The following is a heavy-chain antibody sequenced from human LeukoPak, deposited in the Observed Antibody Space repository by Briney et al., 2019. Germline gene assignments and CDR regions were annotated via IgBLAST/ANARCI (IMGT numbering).Heavy chain of an antibody. D-gene: IGHD4-17*01. CDR3: ARDYGDYGRNYYGMDV. J-gene: IGHJ6*02. Sequence: SETLSLTCAVSGGSISSYYWSWIRQPPGKGLEWIGYIYYSGSTNYNPSLKSRVTISVDTSKNQFSLKLSSVTAADTAVYYCARDYGDYGRNYYGMDVWGQGTTVTVSS. CDR2: IYYSGST. V-gene: IGHV4-59*01. CDR1: GGSISSYY.